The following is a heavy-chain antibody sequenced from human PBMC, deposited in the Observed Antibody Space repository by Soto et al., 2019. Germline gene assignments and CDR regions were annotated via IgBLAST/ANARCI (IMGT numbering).Heavy chain of an antibody. CDR2: ISDSGDNT. J-gene: IGHJ4*02. CDR3: VKDRSTSDWYGYFDY. CDR1: GLTFRTYA. V-gene: IGHV3-23*01. Sequence: GGSLRLSCAASGLTFRTYAMSWVRQAPGRGLEWVSAISDSGDNTYYADSVKGRFTISRDNSKDTLYLQMNSLRAEDTPVYYCVKDRSTSDWYGYFDYWGQGTLVTVSS. D-gene: IGHD6-19*01.